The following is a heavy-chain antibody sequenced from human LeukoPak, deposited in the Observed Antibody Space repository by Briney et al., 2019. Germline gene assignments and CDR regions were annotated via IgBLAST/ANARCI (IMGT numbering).Heavy chain of an antibody. Sequence: ASVKVSCKASGYTFINYAINWGRPAPGQRPEWIGWINAVNGNTKYSQKFQGRVTITRDTSASTAYMELSSLRSEDTAVYYCERGPRAAADDYWGQGTLVTVSS. V-gene: IGHV1-3*01. CDR1: GYTFINYA. CDR2: INAVNGNT. D-gene: IGHD6-13*01. CDR3: ERGPRAAADDY. J-gene: IGHJ4*02.